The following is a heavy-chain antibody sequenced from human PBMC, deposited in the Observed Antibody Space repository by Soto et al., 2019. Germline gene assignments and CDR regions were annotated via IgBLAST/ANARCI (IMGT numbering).Heavy chain of an antibody. CDR2: INHSGST. D-gene: IGHD2-2*01. V-gene: IGHV4-34*01. Sequence: QVQLQQWGAGLLKPSETLSLTCAVYGGSFSGYYWSWIRQPPGKGLEWIGEINHSGSTKYNPSLKSRVTISVDTSKNQFSLKLSSVTAADTAVYYCASRYCSSTSCPNWFDPWGQGTLVTVSS. CDR1: GGSFSGYY. CDR3: ASRYCSSTSCPNWFDP. J-gene: IGHJ5*02.